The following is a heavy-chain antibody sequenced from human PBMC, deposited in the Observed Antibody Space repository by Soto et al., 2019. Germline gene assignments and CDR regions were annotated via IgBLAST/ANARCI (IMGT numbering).Heavy chain of an antibody. V-gene: IGHV1-18*01. CDR2: NSALNGKT. CDR3: PAATSIALGFRY. J-gene: IGHJ4*02. Sequence: QGYLVQSGAEVKRPGASVRVSCKTSGFTFNTHGFSWVRQAPGQGLEWMGWNSALNGKTFYAHNFQFRVIMTTDTSSSTAYMELMALKSDDPAVYYCPAATSIALGFRYLGQGTLVTVSS. CDR1: GFTFNTHG. D-gene: IGHD1-26*01.